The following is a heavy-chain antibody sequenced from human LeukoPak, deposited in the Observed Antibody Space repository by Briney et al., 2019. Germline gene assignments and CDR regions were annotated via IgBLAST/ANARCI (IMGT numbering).Heavy chain of an antibody. D-gene: IGHD6-25*01. J-gene: IGHJ5*02. CDR3: AKECQRAFPNWLDP. Sequence: GGSLRLSCAASGFTFSSYGMHWVRQAPGKGLEWVAFIRYDGSNKYYADSVKGRFTISRDNSKNTLYLQMNSLRAEDTAVYYCAKECQRAFPNWLDPWGQGTLVTVSS. CDR1: GFTFSSYG. V-gene: IGHV3-30*02. CDR2: IRYDGSNK.